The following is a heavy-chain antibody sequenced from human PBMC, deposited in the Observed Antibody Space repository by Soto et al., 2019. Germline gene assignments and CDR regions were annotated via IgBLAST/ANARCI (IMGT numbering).Heavy chain of an antibody. CDR1: GGSISSGGYS. CDR2: IYYSGST. Sequence: QVQLQESGPGLVKPSQTLSLTGTVSGGSISSGGYSWSWIRHHPGQGLEWIGYIYYSGSTYYNPSLKSLVTISVDTSKNQFSLKLRSVTAADTAVYYCARVGYYDSKGPFDIWGQGTMVTVSS. J-gene: IGHJ3*02. CDR3: ARVGYYDSKGPFDI. D-gene: IGHD3-22*01. V-gene: IGHV4-31*01.